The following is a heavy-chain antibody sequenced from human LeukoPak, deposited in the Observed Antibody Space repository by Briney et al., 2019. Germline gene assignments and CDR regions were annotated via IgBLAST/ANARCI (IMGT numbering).Heavy chain of an antibody. Sequence: ASVKVSCKASGGTFSSYAISWVRQAPGQGLEWMGGIIPIFCTANYAQKFQGRVTITTDESTSTAYMELSSLRSEDTAVYYCARARSPSSIAARIYYYCMDVWGKGTTVTVSS. J-gene: IGHJ6*03. CDR3: ARARSPSSIAARIYYYCMDV. CDR2: IIPIFCTA. D-gene: IGHD6-6*01. V-gene: IGHV1-69*05. CDR1: GGTFSSYA.